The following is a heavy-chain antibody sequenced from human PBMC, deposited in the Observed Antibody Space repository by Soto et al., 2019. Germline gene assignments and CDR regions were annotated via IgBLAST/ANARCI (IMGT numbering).Heavy chain of an antibody. CDR3: ARGNAHRYRTTKYYYYYYGMDV. D-gene: IGHD2-2*02. CDR2: INHSGST. J-gene: IGHJ6*02. CDR1: GGSFSGYY. Sequence: QVQLQQWGAGLLKPSETLSLTCAVYGGSFSGYYWSWIRQPPGTGLEWIGEINHSGSTNYNPSLKSSVTKSVDTSKNQFSLKLSSVTAADTAVNYCARGNAHRYRTTKYYYYYYGMDVWGQGTTVTVSS. V-gene: IGHV4-34*01.